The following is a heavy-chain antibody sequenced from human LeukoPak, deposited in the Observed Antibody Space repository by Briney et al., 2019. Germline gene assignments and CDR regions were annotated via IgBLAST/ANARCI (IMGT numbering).Heavy chain of an antibody. D-gene: IGHD6-19*01. CDR1: NFTFSSYS. Sequence: PGGSLRLSCAASNFTFSSYSMNWLRQAPGKGLEWVASITSRSTYIFYADSVKGRFTVSRDNAENSLSLQMNSLRAEDTGVYYCARDEETVAGLNGFDLWGQGTLVTVSS. J-gene: IGHJ4*02. CDR3: ARDEETVAGLNGFDL. V-gene: IGHV3-21*01. CDR2: ITSRSTYI.